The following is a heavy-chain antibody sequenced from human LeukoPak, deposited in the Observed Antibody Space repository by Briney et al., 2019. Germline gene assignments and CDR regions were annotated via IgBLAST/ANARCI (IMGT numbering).Heavy chain of an antibody. CDR2: ISGSGGST. CDR3: ARRQLWLRGYFDY. CDR1: GFTFSSYA. J-gene: IGHJ4*02. Sequence: PGGSLRLSCAASGFTFSSYAMSWVRQAPGKGLEWVSAISGSGGSTYYADSVKGRFTISRGNSKNTLYLQMNSLRAEDTAVYYCARRQLWLRGYFDYWGQGTLVTVSS. D-gene: IGHD5-18*01. V-gene: IGHV3-23*01.